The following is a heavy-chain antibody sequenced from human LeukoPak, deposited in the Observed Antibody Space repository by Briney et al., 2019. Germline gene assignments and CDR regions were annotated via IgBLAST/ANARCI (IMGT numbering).Heavy chain of an antibody. J-gene: IGHJ6*04. Sequence: SETLSLTCTVSGGSISSSSYYWGWIRQPPGKGLEWIGSIYYSGTTYYNPSLKSRVTTSVDTSKNQFSLKLSSVTAADTAVYYCARDLRGDYFYYYGMDVWGKGTTVTVSS. V-gene: IGHV4-39*07. D-gene: IGHD2-21*02. CDR3: ARDLRGDYFYYYGMDV. CDR2: IYYSGTT. CDR1: GGSISSSSYY.